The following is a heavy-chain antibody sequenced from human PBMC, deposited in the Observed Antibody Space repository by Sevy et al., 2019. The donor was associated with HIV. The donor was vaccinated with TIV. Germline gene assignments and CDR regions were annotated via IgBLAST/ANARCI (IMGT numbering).Heavy chain of an antibody. CDR1: GFTFDDYT. Sequence: GGSLRLSCAASGFTFDDYTMNWVRQAPGKGLEWVSLITWDGGSTYYADSVNGQFTISRDNSKNTLYLEMNSLRTEDTALYYCAKDISGEGYLGSGYFDYWGQGTLVTVSS. CDR3: AKDISGEGYLGSGYFDY. J-gene: IGHJ4*02. CDR2: ITWDGGST. D-gene: IGHD2-15*01. V-gene: IGHV3-43*01.